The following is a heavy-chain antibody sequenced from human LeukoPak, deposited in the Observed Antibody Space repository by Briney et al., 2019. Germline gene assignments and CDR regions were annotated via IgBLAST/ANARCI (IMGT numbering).Heavy chain of an antibody. Sequence: PGGSLRLSCTASGFTFSSYSLNWVRQAPGKGLEWVSSVSTGSNYIYYADSVKGRFTISRDNDKNSLYLQMNRLRVEDKAVYYCARERAERSYDFWSGYSPYYYYMDVWGKGTTVTVSS. D-gene: IGHD3-3*01. J-gene: IGHJ6*03. CDR2: VSTGSNYI. V-gene: IGHV3-21*01. CDR1: GFTFSSYS. CDR3: ARERAERSYDFWSGYSPYYYYMDV.